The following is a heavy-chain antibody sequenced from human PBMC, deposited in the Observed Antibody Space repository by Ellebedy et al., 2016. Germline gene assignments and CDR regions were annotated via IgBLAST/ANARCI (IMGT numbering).Heavy chain of an antibody. Sequence: GESLKISCAASGFTFSSYAMSWVRQAPGKGLEWVSGISGSGANTHYADSVKGRFTISRDNSKNTLYLQMNSLRAEDTAVYYCAKGRRIAAALDYWGQGTLVTVSS. D-gene: IGHD6-13*01. V-gene: IGHV3-23*01. CDR2: ISGSGANT. J-gene: IGHJ4*02. CDR1: GFTFSSYA. CDR3: AKGRRIAAALDY.